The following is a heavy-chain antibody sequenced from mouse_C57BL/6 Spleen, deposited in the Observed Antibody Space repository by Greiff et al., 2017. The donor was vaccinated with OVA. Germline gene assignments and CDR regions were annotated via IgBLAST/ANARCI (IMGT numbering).Heavy chain of an antibody. CDR1: GFTFSDYG. D-gene: IGHD2-5*01. CDR3: ARASNYGAWFAY. V-gene: IGHV5-17*01. J-gene: IGHJ3*01. Sequence: EVKLVESGGGLVKPGGSLKLSCAASGFTFSDYGMHWVRQAPEKGLEWVAYISSGSSTIYYADTVKGRFTISRDNAKNTLFLQMTSLRSEDTAMYYCARASNYGAWFAYWGQGTLVTVSA. CDR2: ISSGSSTI.